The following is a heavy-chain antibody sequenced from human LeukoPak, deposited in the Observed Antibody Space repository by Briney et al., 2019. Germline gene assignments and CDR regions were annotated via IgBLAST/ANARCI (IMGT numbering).Heavy chain of an antibody. CDR1: GGSINNYY. D-gene: IGHD7-27*01. J-gene: IGHJ4*02. CDR2: IYYSGST. V-gene: IGHV4-59*01. CDR3: ARGWGYFDY. Sequence: SETLSLTCTVSGGSINNYYWSWIRQPPGRGLEWIGYIYYSGSTNYNPSLKSRVTISVDTSKGQFSLKLSSVTAADTAVYYCARGWGYFDYWGQGTLVTVST.